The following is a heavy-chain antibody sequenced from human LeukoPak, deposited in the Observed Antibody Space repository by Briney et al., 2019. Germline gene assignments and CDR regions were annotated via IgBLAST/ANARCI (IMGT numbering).Heavy chain of an antibody. D-gene: IGHD3-9*01. CDR2: IYSGGST. CDR3: ARGYDILTGYYGVFDY. CDR1: GFTFSSYG. V-gene: IGHV3-53*01. J-gene: IGHJ4*02. Sequence: GGSLRLSCAASGFTFSSYGMHWVRQAPGKGLEWVSVIYSGGSTYYADSVKGRFTISRDNSKNTLYLQMNSPRAEDTAVYYCARGYDILTGYYGVFDYWGQGTLVTVSS.